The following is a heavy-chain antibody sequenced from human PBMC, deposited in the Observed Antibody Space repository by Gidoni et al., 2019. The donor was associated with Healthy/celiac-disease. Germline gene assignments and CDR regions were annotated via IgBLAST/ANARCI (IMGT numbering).Heavy chain of an antibody. D-gene: IGHD2-15*01. Sequence: QVQLQESGPGLVKPSQTLSLTCTVSGGPISRGGYYWSWIRQHPGKGLEWIGYIYYSGSTYYNPSLKSRVTISVDTSKNQFSLKLSSVTAADTAVYYCARVGCSGGSCYYFDYWGQGTLVTVSS. CDR1: GGPISRGGYY. J-gene: IGHJ4*02. CDR2: IYYSGST. CDR3: ARVGCSGGSCYYFDY. V-gene: IGHV4-31*03.